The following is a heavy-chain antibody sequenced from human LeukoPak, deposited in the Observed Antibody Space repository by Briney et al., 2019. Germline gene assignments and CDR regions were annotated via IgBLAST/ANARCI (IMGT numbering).Heavy chain of an antibody. CDR1: GFTFSSHG. J-gene: IGHJ6*03. Sequence: GGSLRLSCAASGFTFSSHGMHWVRQAPGKGLEWVSSISSSSSYIYYADSVKGRFTISRDNAKNSLYLQMSSLRVEDTAVYYCARIDSYYYYYMDVWGKGTTVTVSS. D-gene: IGHD3-22*01. V-gene: IGHV3-21*01. CDR3: ARIDSYYYYYMDV. CDR2: ISSSSSYI.